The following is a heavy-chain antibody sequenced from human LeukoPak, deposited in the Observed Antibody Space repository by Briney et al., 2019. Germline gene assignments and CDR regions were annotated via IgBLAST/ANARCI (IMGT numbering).Heavy chain of an antibody. CDR3: ARVPSILLSIAETHAFDI. CDR2: INPNSGGT. V-gene: IGHV1-2*06. Sequence: GASVKVSCKASGYTFTGYYMHWVRQAPGQGLEWMGRINPNSGGTNYAQKFQGRVTMTRDTSISTAYTELSRLRSDDTAVYYCARVPSILLSIAETHAFDIWGQGTMVTVSS. D-gene: IGHD3-10*01. J-gene: IGHJ3*02. CDR1: GYTFTGYY.